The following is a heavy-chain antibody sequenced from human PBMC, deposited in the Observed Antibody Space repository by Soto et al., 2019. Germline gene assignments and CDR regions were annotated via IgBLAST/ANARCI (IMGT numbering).Heavy chain of an antibody. CDR3: ARDRGPSSGYYPYWFDP. CDR2: IIPIFGTA. Sequence: QVQLVQSGAEVKKPGSSVKVSCKASGGTFSSYAITWVRQAPGQGLEWMGGIIPIFGTANYAQKFQGRVTITADESKSNAYMELSSLRSEDTTVYYCARDRGPSSGYYPYWFDPWGQGTLVSVSS. D-gene: IGHD3-22*01. CDR1: GGTFSSYA. J-gene: IGHJ5*02. V-gene: IGHV1-69*12.